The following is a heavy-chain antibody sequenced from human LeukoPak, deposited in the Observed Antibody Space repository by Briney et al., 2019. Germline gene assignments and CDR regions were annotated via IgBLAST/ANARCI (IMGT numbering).Heavy chain of an antibody. CDR2: IYPGDSDT. CDR1: GYSFTSYW. D-gene: IGHD3-10*01. Sequence: GESLKISCKGSGYSFTSYWIGWVRQMPGKGLEWMGIIYPGDSDTRYSPSFQGQVTISADKSISTAYLQWSSLKASDTAMYYCARSSGSGSYRLEYLQHWGQGTLVTVSS. J-gene: IGHJ1*01. CDR3: ARSSGSGSYRLEYLQH. V-gene: IGHV5-51*01.